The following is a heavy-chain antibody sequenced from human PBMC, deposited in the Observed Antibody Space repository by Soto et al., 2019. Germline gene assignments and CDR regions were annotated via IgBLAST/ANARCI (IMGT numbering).Heavy chain of an antibody. CDR2: ISYDGSNK. V-gene: IGHV3-30-3*01. Sequence: GGSLRLSCAASGFTFSSYAMHWVRQAPGKGLEWVAVISYDGSNKYYADSVKGRFTISRDNSKNTLYLQMNSLRAEDTAVYYCARTLRYFDLASEFGPWGQGTLVTVSS. CDR1: GFTFSSYA. D-gene: IGHD3-9*01. J-gene: IGHJ5*02. CDR3: ARTLRYFDLASEFGP.